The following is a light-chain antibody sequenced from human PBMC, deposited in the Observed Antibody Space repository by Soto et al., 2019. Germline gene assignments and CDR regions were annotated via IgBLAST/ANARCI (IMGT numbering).Light chain of an antibody. CDR3: QQLNSYPWT. Sequence: DIQMTQSPSTLSASVGDTVTVTCRASQSVSGWLAWYQQKPGEAPKLLIYAASTLQSGVPSRFSGSGSGTDFTLTISSLQPEDFATYYCQQLNSYPWTFGQGTKV. V-gene: IGKV1-5*01. J-gene: IGKJ1*01. CDR1: QSVSGW. CDR2: AAS.